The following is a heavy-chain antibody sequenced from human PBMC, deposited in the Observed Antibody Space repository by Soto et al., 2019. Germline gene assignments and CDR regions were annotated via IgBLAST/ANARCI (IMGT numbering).Heavy chain of an antibody. CDR2: INPSGGST. D-gene: IGHD6-19*01. CDR1: GYTFTSYY. Sequence: QVQLVQSGAEVKKPGASVKVSCKASGYTFTSYYMHWVRQAPGQGLEWMGIINPSGGSTSYAQKFQGRVTMTRDTSTSTVYMELSSLRSEDTAVYYCAGVAVAGTPFDYWGQGTLVTVSS. CDR3: AGVAVAGTPFDY. J-gene: IGHJ4*02. V-gene: IGHV1-46*01.